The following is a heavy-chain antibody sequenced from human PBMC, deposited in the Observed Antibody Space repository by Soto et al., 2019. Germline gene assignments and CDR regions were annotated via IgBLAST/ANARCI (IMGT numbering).Heavy chain of an antibody. D-gene: IGHD3-16*01. V-gene: IGHV4-59*01. CDR2: IYYSGST. CDR1: GGSISSYY. Sequence: SETLSLTCTVSGGSISSYYWSWIRQPPGKGLEWIGYIYYSGSTNYNPSLKSRVTISVDTSKNQFSLKLSSVTAADTAVYYCARVKGEISALYYDSYYGMDVWGQVTTVTVAS. J-gene: IGHJ6*02. CDR3: ARVKGEISALYYDSYYGMDV.